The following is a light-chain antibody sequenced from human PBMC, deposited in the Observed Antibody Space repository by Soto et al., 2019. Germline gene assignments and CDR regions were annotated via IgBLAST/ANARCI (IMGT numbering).Light chain of an antibody. J-gene: IGKJ4*01. V-gene: IGKV3-11*01. CDR2: DAS. CDR3: QQRSNWPPLT. CDR1: QSVSSY. Sequence: EIVLTQSPATLSLSPGERATLSCRASQSVSSYLAWYQQKPGQAPRLLIYDASNRATGIPARFSGSGSGTDFTLTISSLEPEDFAVYDCQQRSNWPPLTFGGGNKVEIK.